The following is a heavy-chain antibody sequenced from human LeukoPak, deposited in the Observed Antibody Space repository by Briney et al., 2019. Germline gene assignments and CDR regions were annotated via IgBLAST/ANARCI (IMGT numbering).Heavy chain of an antibody. J-gene: IGHJ4*02. CDR2: ISFDGNNK. Sequence: GGPLRLSCVVSGFTFSNYGMHWVRQAPGKGPEWVAVISFDGNNKNYADSVKGRFTISRDNSKNTLYLQMNSVRPEDTAVYYCANIEREGYCTSNNCYPFDYWGQGTLVTVSP. V-gene: IGHV3-30*18. CDR1: GFTFSNYG. D-gene: IGHD2-2*01. CDR3: ANIEREGYCTSNNCYPFDY.